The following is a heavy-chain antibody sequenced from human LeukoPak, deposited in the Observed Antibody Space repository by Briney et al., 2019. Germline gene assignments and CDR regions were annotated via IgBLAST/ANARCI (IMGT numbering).Heavy chain of an antibody. CDR1: GYIFTNYG. CDR3: ARDYLTTGTTAFYI. Sequence: ASVKVSCKTSGYIFTNYGISWVRQAPGQGLEWMGWISSENDNTNYAQKLQGRVTVTTDTSTNTAYLELRSLRSDDTAVYYCARDYLTTGTTAFYIWGQGTVVTVSS. CDR2: ISSENDNT. J-gene: IGHJ3*02. D-gene: IGHD1-1*01. V-gene: IGHV1-18*01.